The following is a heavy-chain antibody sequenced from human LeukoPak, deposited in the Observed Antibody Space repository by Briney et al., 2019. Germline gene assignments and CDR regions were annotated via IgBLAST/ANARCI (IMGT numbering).Heavy chain of an antibody. D-gene: IGHD3-22*01. CDR1: GFTFSSYG. J-gene: IGHJ5*02. CDR3: ARDYYDSSGYYGWFDP. CDR2: VSYDGSNK. Sequence: GGSLRLSCAASGFTFSSYGMPWVRQAPGKGLEWVAVVSYDGSNKYYADSVKGRFTISRDNSKNTLYLQMNSLRAEDTAVYYCARDYYDSSGYYGWFDPWGQGTLVTVSS. V-gene: IGHV3-30*03.